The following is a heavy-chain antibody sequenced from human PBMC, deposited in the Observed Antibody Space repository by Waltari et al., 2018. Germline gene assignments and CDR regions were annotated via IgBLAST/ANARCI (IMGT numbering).Heavy chain of an antibody. CDR2: IYTSGIT. CDR1: GGSISSGSYY. J-gene: IGHJ4*02. V-gene: IGHV4-61*02. Sequence: QVQLQESGPGLVKPSQTLSLTCTLSGGSISSGSYYWSWIRQPAGKGLEWIGGIYTSGITNYNPSLKSRVTISVDTSKNQFSLKLSSVTAADTAVYYCARGGGPFPFDYWGQGTLVTVSS. D-gene: IGHD3-10*01. CDR3: ARGGGPFPFDY.